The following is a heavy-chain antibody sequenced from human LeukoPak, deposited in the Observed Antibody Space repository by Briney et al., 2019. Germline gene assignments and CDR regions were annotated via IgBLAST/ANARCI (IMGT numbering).Heavy chain of an antibody. J-gene: IGHJ5*02. CDR1: GYSTSSGYY. Sequence: SETLSLTCAVSGYSTSSGYYWGWIRQPPGKGLEWIGSIYHSGSTCYNPSLKSRVTISVDTSKNQFSLKLSSVTAADTAVYYCARGKGGIPAAMTNWFDPWGQGTLVTVSS. CDR2: IYHSGST. D-gene: IGHD2-2*01. V-gene: IGHV4-38-2*01. CDR3: ARGKGGIPAAMTNWFDP.